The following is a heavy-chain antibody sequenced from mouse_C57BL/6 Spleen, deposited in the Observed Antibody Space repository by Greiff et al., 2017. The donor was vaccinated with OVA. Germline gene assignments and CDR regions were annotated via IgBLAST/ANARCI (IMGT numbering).Heavy chain of an antibody. Sequence: QVQLQQPGAELVRPGSSVKLSCKASGYTFTSYWMDWVKQRPGQGLEWIGNIYPSDSETHYNQKFKDKATLTVDKSSSTAYMQLSSLTSEDSAVDYCARRGGYPWFAYWGQGTLVTVSA. CDR2: IYPSDSET. V-gene: IGHV1-61*01. D-gene: IGHD2-2*01. CDR3: ARRGGYPWFAY. J-gene: IGHJ3*01. CDR1: GYTFTSYW.